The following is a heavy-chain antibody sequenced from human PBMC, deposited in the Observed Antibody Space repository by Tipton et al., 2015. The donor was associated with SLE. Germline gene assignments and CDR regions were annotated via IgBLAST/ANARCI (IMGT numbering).Heavy chain of an antibody. Sequence: TLSLTCTVSGGSISSYYWSWIRQPPGKGLEWIGYIYYSGSTNYNPSLKSRVTISVDTSKNQSSLKLSSVTAADTAVYYCARDLPYSSSSSGAFDIWGQGTMVTVSS. D-gene: IGHD6-6*01. J-gene: IGHJ3*02. V-gene: IGHV4-59*01. CDR1: GGSISSYY. CDR2: IYYSGST. CDR3: ARDLPYSSSSSGAFDI.